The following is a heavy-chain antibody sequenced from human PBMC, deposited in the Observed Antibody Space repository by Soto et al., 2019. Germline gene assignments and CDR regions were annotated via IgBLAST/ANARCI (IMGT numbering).Heavy chain of an antibody. CDR1: GGSISSYY. J-gene: IGHJ4*02. V-gene: IGHV4-59*01. CDR3: ARASSGWYYFDY. Sequence: PSETLSLTCTVSGGSISSYYWSWIRQPPGKGLEWIGYIYYSGSTNYNPSLKSRVTISVDTSKNQFSLKLSSVTAADTAVYYCARASSGWYYFDYWGQGTLVTVSS. D-gene: IGHD6-19*01. CDR2: IYYSGST.